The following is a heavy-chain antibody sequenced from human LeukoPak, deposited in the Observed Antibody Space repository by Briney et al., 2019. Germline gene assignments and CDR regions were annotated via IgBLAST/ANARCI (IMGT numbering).Heavy chain of an antibody. CDR2: IYPGDSDT. Sequence: GESLKISRKCFGYSFNNNWIGWLRQVPGKGLEGVGIIYPGDSDTRYSPSFQGQVTISADKSISTANLQWSSLKASDTAMYYCARLPHCSSTSCYIFDYWGQGTLVTVSS. CDR3: ARLPHCSSTSCYIFDY. J-gene: IGHJ4*02. D-gene: IGHD2-2*02. V-gene: IGHV5-51*01. CDR1: GYSFNNNW.